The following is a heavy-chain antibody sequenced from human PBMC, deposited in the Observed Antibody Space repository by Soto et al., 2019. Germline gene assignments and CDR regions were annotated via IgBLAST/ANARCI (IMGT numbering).Heavy chain of an antibody. CDR1: GGSYSSDA. V-gene: IGHV3-23*01. CDR2: ISGSGGST. Sequence: ASVKVSCKASGGSYSSDAISWVRQAPGKGLEWVSSISGSGGSTYYADSVKSRFTISRDNSKNTLYLQMNSLRAEDTAVYYCAKDKWLQSDFDYWGQGTLVTVSS. CDR3: AKDKWLQSDFDY. D-gene: IGHD5-12*01. J-gene: IGHJ4*02.